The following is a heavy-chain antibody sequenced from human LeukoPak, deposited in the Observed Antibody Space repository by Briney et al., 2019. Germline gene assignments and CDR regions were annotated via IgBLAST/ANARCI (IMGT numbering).Heavy chain of an antibody. V-gene: IGHV3-30*02. Sequence: GGSLRLSCAASGFTFSSYGMHWVRQAPGKGLEWVAFIRYDGSNKYYADSVKGRFTISRDNSKNTLYLQMNSLRAEDTAVYYCAKCNYDILTGYYKLPCGAFDIWGQGTMVTVSS. CDR2: IRYDGSNK. D-gene: IGHD3-9*01. CDR3: AKCNYDILTGYYKLPCGAFDI. CDR1: GFTFSSYG. J-gene: IGHJ3*02.